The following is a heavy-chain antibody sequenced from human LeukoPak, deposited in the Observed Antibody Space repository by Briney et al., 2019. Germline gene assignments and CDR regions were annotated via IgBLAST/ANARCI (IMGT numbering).Heavy chain of an antibody. CDR3: ARDPTTVTKGFDI. V-gene: IGHV4-59*11. J-gene: IGHJ3*02. CDR1: DDSFSSHY. Sequence: SETLSLTCAVSDDSFSSHYGNWIRQPPGQGLEWIGYISYTGSTNYNPSLKSRVTISVDTSKNQFSLKLNSVTAAVTAVYYCARDPTTVTKGFDIWGQGTLVTVSS. D-gene: IGHD4-17*01. CDR2: ISYTGST.